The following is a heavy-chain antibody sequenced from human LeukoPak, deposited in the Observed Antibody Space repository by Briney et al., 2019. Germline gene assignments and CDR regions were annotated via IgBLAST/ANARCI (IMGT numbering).Heavy chain of an antibody. V-gene: IGHV1-46*01. CDR3: ARWAPDSSGYYGLGGDPGSYYFDY. J-gene: IGHJ4*02. Sequence: ASVKVSCKASGYTFTSYYMHWVRQAPGQGLEWMGIINPSGGSTSYAQKFQGRVTMTRDMSTSTVYMELSSLRSEDTAVYYCARWAPDSSGYYGLGGDPGSYYFDYWGQGTLVTVSS. CDR2: INPSGGST. CDR1: GYTFTSYY. D-gene: IGHD3-22*01.